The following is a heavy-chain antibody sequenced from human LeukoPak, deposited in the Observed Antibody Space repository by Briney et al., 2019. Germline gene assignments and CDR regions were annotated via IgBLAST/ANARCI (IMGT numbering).Heavy chain of an antibody. J-gene: IGHJ4*02. CDR3: AKDVGRAADGTSY. V-gene: IGHV3-23*01. CDR2: ITGSGGST. CDR1: GFTFSNYA. D-gene: IGHD6-13*01. Sequence: GGSLRLSCAASGFTFSNYAMSWVRQAPGKGLEWVSSITGSGGSTDCADSVKSRFTISRDNSKNTLYLQMNSLRAEDTAVYYCAKDVGRAADGTSYWGQGTLVTVSS.